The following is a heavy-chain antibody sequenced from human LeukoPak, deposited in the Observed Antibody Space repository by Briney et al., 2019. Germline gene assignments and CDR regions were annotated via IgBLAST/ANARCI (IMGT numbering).Heavy chain of an antibody. CDR2: IYTSGST. D-gene: IGHD1-1*01. Sequence: SETLSLTCTVSGVSINIGTDYWSWIRQPAGKGLEWIGRIYTSGSTDYNPSLKSRVIISVDTSKNHFSLKLSSVTAADTAVYYCAKPARTDYADYWGQGTLVTVSS. CDR3: AKPARTDYADY. CDR1: GVSINIGTDY. J-gene: IGHJ4*02. V-gene: IGHV4-61*02.